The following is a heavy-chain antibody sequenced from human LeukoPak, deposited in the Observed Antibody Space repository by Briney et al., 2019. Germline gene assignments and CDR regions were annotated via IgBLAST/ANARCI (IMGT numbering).Heavy chain of an antibody. J-gene: IGHJ4*02. V-gene: IGHV4-34*01. Sequence: SETLSLTCAVYGGSFSGYYWSWIRQPPGKGLEWIGEINHSGSTNYNPSLKSRVTISVDTSKNQFSLKLSSVTAADTAVYYCARGRGGLGYFSGGRWQDGCYWGQGNPVTGPS. CDR3: ARGRGGLGYFSGGRWQDGCY. CDR2: INHSGST. CDR1: GGSFSGYY. D-gene: IGHD2-15*01.